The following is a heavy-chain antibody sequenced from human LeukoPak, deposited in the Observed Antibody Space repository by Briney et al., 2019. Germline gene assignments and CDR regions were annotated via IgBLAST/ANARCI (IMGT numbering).Heavy chain of an antibody. V-gene: IGHV1-18*04. Sequence: ASVKVSCKTSGYSFTAYYMHWVRQAPGQGLEWMGWISAYNGNTNYAQKLQGRVTMTTDTSTSTAYMELRSLRSDDTAVYYCARDWRRDGYKMGGYWGQGTLVTVSS. CDR2: ISAYNGNT. J-gene: IGHJ4*02. CDR1: GYSFTAYY. CDR3: ARDWRRDGYKMGGY. D-gene: IGHD5-24*01.